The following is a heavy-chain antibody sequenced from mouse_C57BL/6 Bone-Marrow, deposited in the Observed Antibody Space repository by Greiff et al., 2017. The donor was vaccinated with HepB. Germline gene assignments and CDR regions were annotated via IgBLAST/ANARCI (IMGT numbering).Heavy chain of an antibody. D-gene: IGHD2-4*01. J-gene: IGHJ3*01. Sequence: QVQLQQPGAELVKPGASVKMSCKPSGYTFTSYWITWVKQRPGQGLEWIGDIYPGSGSTNYNEKFKSKATLTVDTSSSTAYMQLSSLTSEDSAVYYCARGRLRRGAWFAYWGQGTLVTVSA. CDR1: GYTFTSYW. CDR2: IYPGSGST. V-gene: IGHV1-55*01. CDR3: ARGRLRRGAWFAY.